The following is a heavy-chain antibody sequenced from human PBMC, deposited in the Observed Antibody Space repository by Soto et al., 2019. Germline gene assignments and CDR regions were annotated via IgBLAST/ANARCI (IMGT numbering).Heavy chain of an antibody. CDR1: GGSFSSYG. Sequence: SVKVSCKASGGSFSSYGINWVRQAPGQGLEWMGGINPLFDTTNYAQKFQGRVTIIADKSTSTAYMELRSLSSEDTAVYYCARDPPYGSGLLAPWGQGTLVTVPS. J-gene: IGHJ5*02. CDR2: INPLFDTT. V-gene: IGHV1-69*06. D-gene: IGHD3-10*01. CDR3: ARDPPYGSGLLAP.